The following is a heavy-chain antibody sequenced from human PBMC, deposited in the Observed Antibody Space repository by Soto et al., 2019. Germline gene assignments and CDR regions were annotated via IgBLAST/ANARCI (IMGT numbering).Heavy chain of an antibody. Sequence: QVQLQQWGAGLLKPSETLSLTCAVYGGSFSGYYWSRIRQPPGKGLEWIGEINHSGSTNYNPSLKSRVTISVDTSKNQFSLKLSSVTAADTAVYYCARRHPGWSYDFWSGYYRSWFDPWGQGTLVTVSS. V-gene: IGHV4-34*01. CDR3: ARRHPGWSYDFWSGYYRSWFDP. J-gene: IGHJ5*02. D-gene: IGHD3-3*01. CDR1: GGSFSGYY. CDR2: INHSGST.